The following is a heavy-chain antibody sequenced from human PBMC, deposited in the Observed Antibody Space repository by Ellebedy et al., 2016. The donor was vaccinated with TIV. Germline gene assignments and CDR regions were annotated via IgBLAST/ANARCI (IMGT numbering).Heavy chain of an antibody. CDR3: AREPYGGNSFYFDY. Sequence: PGGSLRLSCAASGFTFSSYAMHWVRQAPGKGLEWVAVISYDGSNKYYADSVKGRFTISRDNSKNTLYLQMNSLRAEDTAAYYCAREPYGGNSFYFDYWGQGTLVTVSS. V-gene: IGHV3-30-3*01. D-gene: IGHD4-23*01. CDR2: ISYDGSNK. J-gene: IGHJ4*02. CDR1: GFTFSSYA.